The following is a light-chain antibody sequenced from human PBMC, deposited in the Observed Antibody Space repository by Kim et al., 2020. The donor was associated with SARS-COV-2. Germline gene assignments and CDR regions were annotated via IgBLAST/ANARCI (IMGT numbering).Light chain of an antibody. V-gene: IGLV3-1*01. J-gene: IGLJ2*01. CDR3: QAWDSSTSVV. CDR1: KLGDKY. Sequence: VSPGQTASITCSGDKLGDKYACWYQQKPGQSPVLVIYQDNKRPSGIPERFSGSNSGNTATLIISGTQAMDEADYYCQAWDSSTSVVFGGGTQLTVL. CDR2: QDN.